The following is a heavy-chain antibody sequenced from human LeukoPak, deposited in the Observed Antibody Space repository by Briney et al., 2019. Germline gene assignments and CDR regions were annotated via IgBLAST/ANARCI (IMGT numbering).Heavy chain of an antibody. CDR2: IFPGYSHT. Sequence: GESLKISCRGSEYIFTNYWIGWVRQLPGKGLEWMGIIFPGYSHTTYSPSFQRQVTISAAQSISTAYLQWSSLKASDTAMYYCARHRDSSSWSPFDYWGQGTLVTVSS. D-gene: IGHD2-2*01. CDR1: EYIFTNYW. CDR3: ARHRDSSSWSPFDY. J-gene: IGHJ4*02. V-gene: IGHV5-51*01.